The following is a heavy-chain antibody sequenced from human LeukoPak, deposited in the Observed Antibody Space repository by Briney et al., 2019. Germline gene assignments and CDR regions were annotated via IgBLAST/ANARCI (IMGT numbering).Heavy chain of an antibody. CDR3: ARHGDSYGPGRFDY. V-gene: IGHV4-39*01. CDR2: IYYSGST. D-gene: IGHD5-18*01. CDR1: GGSISSSSYY. Sequence: SETLSLTCTVSGGSISSSSYYWGWIRQPPGKGLEWIGSIYYSGSTYYNPSLKSRVTISVDTSKNQFSLKLSSVTAADTAVYYCARHGDSYGPGRFDYWGQGTLVTVSS. J-gene: IGHJ4*02.